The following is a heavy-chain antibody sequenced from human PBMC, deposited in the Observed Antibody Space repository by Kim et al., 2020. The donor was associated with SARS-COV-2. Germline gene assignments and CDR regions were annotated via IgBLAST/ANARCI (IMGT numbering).Heavy chain of an antibody. J-gene: IGHJ4*02. D-gene: IGHD2-15*01. CDR2: T. CDR3: ARDAATEGLDY. Sequence: TKYAQKVTGRVTMTTDTSTSTAYMELRSLTSDDTAVYYCARDAATEGLDYWGQGTLVTVSA. V-gene: IGHV1-18*01.